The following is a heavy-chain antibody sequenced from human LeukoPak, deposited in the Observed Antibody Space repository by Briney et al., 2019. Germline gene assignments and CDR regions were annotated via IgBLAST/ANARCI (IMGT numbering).Heavy chain of an antibody. CDR3: AKDVPVVVVAAKSRDAFDI. D-gene: IGHD2-15*01. CDR2: ISGSGGNT. V-gene: IGHV3-23*01. Sequence: PGGSLRLSCAASGFDFSTYAINWVRQAPGKGLEWVSAISGSGGNTYYADSVMGRFSISRDNSKNTLYLQMNSLRAEDTAVYYCAKDVPVVVVAAKSRDAFDIWGQGTMVIVSS. J-gene: IGHJ3*02. CDR1: GFDFSTYA.